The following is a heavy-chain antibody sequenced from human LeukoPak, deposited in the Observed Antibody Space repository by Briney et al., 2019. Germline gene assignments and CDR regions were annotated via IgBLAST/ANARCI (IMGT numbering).Heavy chain of an antibody. Sequence: ASVKVSCKASGGTFSFYAINWVRQAPGQGLEWMGRIIPIPGMANYAQKFQGRVTITADSSTSTAYMEVSSLRSEDTAVYYCARAVVVARGLMAYFDYWGQGTLDTVSS. D-gene: IGHD3-10*01. CDR1: GGTFSFYA. CDR3: ARAVVVARGLMAYFDY. CDR2: IIPIPGMA. V-gene: IGHV1-69*04. J-gene: IGHJ4*02.